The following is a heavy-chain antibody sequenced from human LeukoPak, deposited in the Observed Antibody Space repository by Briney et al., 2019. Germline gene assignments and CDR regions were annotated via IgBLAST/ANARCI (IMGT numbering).Heavy chain of an antibody. J-gene: IGHJ6*03. D-gene: IGHD3-16*01. CDR1: GGSISSGNYY. CDR3: ARAGGINYYMDV. Sequence: SQTLSLTCSVSGGSISSGNYYWSWIRQPPGEGLEWIGFIYYSGSTYYNPSLKSRVTISVDTSKNHFSLKLSSVTAADTAVYYCARAGGINYYMDVWGKGTTVIVSS. V-gene: IGHV4-30-4*08. CDR2: IYYSGST.